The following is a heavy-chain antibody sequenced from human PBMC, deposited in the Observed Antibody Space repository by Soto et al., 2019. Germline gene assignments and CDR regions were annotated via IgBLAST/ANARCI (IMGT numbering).Heavy chain of an antibody. Sequence: PSETLSLTCAVYGGSFSGYYWSWIRQPPGKGLEWIGEINHSGSTNYNPSLKSRVTISVDTSKNQFSLKLSSVTAADTAVYYCARGVSRYSSSWYYYFDYWGQGTLVTVSS. D-gene: IGHD6-13*01. J-gene: IGHJ4*02. CDR3: ARGVSRYSSSWYYYFDY. CDR2: INHSGST. CDR1: GGSFSGYY. V-gene: IGHV4-34*01.